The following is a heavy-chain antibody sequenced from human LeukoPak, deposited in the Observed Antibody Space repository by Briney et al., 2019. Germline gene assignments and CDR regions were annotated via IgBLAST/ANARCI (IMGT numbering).Heavy chain of an antibody. Sequence: GGTLRLSCAASGFTFSTYGMTWVRQAPGRGLEWVSAISGSAARTFYADSVKGRFTISRDNSKNTLYLQMNSLRAEDTAVYYCARERSAFDIWGQGTMVTVSS. V-gene: IGHV3-23*01. CDR3: ARERSAFDI. CDR2: ISGSAART. CDR1: GFTFSTYG. J-gene: IGHJ3*02.